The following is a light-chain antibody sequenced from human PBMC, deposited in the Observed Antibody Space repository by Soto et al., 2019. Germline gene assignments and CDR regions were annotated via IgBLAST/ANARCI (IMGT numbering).Light chain of an antibody. Sequence: SYELAQPPSVSVAPGQTARITCGGDDIGYKSVHWYRQKPGQAPVLVVYDDNDRPSGIPERFSGSNSGNTTTLTIRRVEAGDEADYYCQVWDNNSGHEVFGGGTKLTVL. CDR1: DIGYKS. CDR3: QVWDNNSGHEV. CDR2: DDN. V-gene: IGLV3-21*02. J-gene: IGLJ2*01.